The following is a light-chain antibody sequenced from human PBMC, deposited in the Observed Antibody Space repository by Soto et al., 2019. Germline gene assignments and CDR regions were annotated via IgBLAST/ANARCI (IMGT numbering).Light chain of an antibody. CDR2: AAS. CDR1: QSVTSTY. J-gene: IGKJ3*01. Sequence: EIVLTQSPGSLSLSPGESATLSCRASQSVTSTYLAWYQQRPGQAPRLLIYAASSRATGIPDRFSGSGSGTDFTLIISRLDPDDFGIYYCQQSSRSPFAFGPGTKLDIK. CDR3: QQSSRSPFA. V-gene: IGKV3-20*01.